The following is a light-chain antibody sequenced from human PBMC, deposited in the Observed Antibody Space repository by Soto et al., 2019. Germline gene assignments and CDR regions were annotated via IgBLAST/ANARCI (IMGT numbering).Light chain of an antibody. V-gene: IGLV1-47*01. J-gene: IGLJ1*01. CDR3: ASWDDSLNAFYV. Sequence: SVLTQPPSASGTPGQRVTISCSGSSSNIGSNYVYWYQQLPGTAPKLLIYRNNQRPSGVPDRFSGSKSGTSASLAISGLRSEDEADYYCASWDDSLNAFYVFGTGTKVTVL. CDR1: SSNIGSNY. CDR2: RNN.